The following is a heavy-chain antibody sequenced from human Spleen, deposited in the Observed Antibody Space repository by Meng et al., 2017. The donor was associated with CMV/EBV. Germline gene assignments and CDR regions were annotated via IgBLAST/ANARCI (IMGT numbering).Heavy chain of an antibody. Sequence: GESLKISCAASGFSFDDYAMSWVRQVPGKGLEWVSGLNYNGGTRAYADSVKGRFTISRDNSKNTLYLQMNSLRAEDTAVYYCAKDPRKGDQPRDYYYGMDVWGQGTTVTVSS. CDR2: LNYNGGTR. V-gene: IGHV3-20*04. CDR1: GFSFDDYA. CDR3: AKDPRKGDQPRDYYYGMDV. D-gene: IGHD1-14*01. J-gene: IGHJ6*02.